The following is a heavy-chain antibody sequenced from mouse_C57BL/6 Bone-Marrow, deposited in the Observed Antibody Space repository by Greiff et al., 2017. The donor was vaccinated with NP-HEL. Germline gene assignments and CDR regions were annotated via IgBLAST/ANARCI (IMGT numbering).Heavy chain of an antibody. CDR3: ARDYGSSRAWFAY. CDR2: IYPRDGST. Sequence: VQLQQSGPELVKPGASVKLSCKASGYTFTSYDINWVKQRPGQGLEWIGWIYPRDGSTKYNEKFKGKATLTVDTSSSTAYMELHSLTSEDSAVYCCARDYGSSRAWFAYWGQGTLVTVSA. J-gene: IGHJ3*01. D-gene: IGHD1-1*01. V-gene: IGHV1-85*01. CDR1: GYTFTSYD.